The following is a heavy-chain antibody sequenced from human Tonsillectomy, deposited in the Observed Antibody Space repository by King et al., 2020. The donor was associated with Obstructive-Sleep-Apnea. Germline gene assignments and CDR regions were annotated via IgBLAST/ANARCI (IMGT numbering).Heavy chain of an antibody. Sequence: QLQESGPGLVKPSQTLSLTCAVSGGSISSGGYSWTWIRQPPGKGLEWIGYIYSSGSTYYNPSLKGRGTITVDTSKTHFSLNLSSVTAADTAVYYCARLVTIFGVVIERFDYWGQGTLVTVSS. CDR1: GGSISSGGYS. J-gene: IGHJ4*02. CDR3: ARLVTIFGVVIERFDY. CDR2: IYSSGST. V-gene: IGHV4-30-4*07. D-gene: IGHD3-3*01.